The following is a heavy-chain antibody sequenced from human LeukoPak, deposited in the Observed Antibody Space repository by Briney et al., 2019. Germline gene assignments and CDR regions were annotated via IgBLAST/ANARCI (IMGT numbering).Heavy chain of an antibody. Sequence: PGGSLRLSCAASGFTFSSYATSWVRQAPGKGLEWVSAISGSGGSTYYADSVKGRFTISRDNSKNTLYLQMNSLRAEDTAVYYCAKRRVEGLRYFLFDYWGQGTLVTVSS. CDR2: ISGSGGST. CDR1: GFTFSSYA. V-gene: IGHV3-23*01. D-gene: IGHD3-9*01. CDR3: AKRRVEGLRYFLFDY. J-gene: IGHJ4*02.